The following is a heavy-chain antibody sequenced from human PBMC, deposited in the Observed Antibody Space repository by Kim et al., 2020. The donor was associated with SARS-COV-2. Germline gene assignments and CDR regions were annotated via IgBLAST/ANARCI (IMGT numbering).Heavy chain of an antibody. V-gene: IGHV5-10-1*01. J-gene: IGHJ6*01. CDR2: IDPSDSYT. CDR1: GYSFTSYW. CDR3: ARRRSTVTSYYYYGMDV. D-gene: IGHD4-4*01. Sequence: GESLKISCKGSGYSFTSYWISWVRQMPGKGLEWMGRIDPSDSYTNYSPSFQGHVTISADKSISTAYLQWSSLKASDTAMYYCARRRSTVTSYYYYGMDVWEQGTAVSVS.